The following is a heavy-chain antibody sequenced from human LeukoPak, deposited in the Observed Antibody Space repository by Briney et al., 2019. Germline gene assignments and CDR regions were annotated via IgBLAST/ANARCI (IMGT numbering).Heavy chain of an antibody. CDR3: ARASITIFGVVIMHDY. Sequence: ASVTVSCKASGYTFTGYYMHWVRQAPGQGVEGMGWINPNSGGTNYAQRFQGRVTMTRDTSISTAYMELSRLRSDDTAVYYCARASITIFGVVIMHDYWGQGTLVTVSS. CDR2: INPNSGGT. J-gene: IGHJ4*02. D-gene: IGHD3-3*01. V-gene: IGHV1-2*02. CDR1: GYTFTGYY.